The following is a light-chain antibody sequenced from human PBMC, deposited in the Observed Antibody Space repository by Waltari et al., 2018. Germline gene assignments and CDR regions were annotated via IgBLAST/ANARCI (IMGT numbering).Light chain of an antibody. J-gene: IGLJ1*01. Sequence: QPVLTQPPSVSAAPGQKVTISCTGTSSDVGGYNYVSWYQQHRGKAPKLMIYEVSNRPSGVSNRFSGSKSGNTASLTISGLQAEDEADYYCSSYTSSSTLAVFGTGTKVTVL. V-gene: IGLV2-14*01. CDR3: SSYTSSSTLAV. CDR2: EVS. CDR1: SSDVGGYNY.